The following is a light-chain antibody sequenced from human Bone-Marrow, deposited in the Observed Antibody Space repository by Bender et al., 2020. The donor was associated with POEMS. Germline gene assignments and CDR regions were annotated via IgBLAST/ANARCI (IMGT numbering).Light chain of an antibody. CDR1: QLGDQY. J-gene: IGLJ3*02. CDR2: EDN. CDR3: QAWDSSTAV. V-gene: IGLV3-1*01. Sequence: SYGLTQPPSVSVSPGHTANITCSGDQLGDQYASWYQLKPGQSPVLVIYEDNKRPSGIPERLSGSNSGNLATLTIGGTQALDEADYYCQAWDSSTAVFGGGTQLTVL.